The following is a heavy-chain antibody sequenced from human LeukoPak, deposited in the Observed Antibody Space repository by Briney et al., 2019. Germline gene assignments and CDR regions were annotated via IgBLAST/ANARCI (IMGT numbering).Heavy chain of an antibody. CDR2: IYYSGST. J-gene: IGHJ4*02. CDR1: GGSISSGDYY. Sequence: SETLSLTCTVSGGSISSGDYYWSWIRQPPGKGLEWIGYIYYSGSTYYNPSLKSRVTISVDTSKNQFSLKLSSVTAADTAVYYCARTGRFLEWFGPLEGFDYWGTGTLVTVSS. D-gene: IGHD3-3*01. V-gene: IGHV4-30-4*08. CDR3: ARTGRFLEWFGPLEGFDY.